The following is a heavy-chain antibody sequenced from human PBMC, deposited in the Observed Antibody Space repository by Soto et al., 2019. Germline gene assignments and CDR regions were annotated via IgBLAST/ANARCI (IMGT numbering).Heavy chain of an antibody. CDR3: ARSSVSIDGLDF. D-gene: IGHD3-10*01. CDR1: GYDFNSYS. Sequence: QVRLEQSRAEVKEPGASVKISCKASGYDFNSYSIRWLRQAPGQRPEYMGRINGGIGNTKFSQKFQDRLTISRDTSASAMYMELSSLTSDDTGVYYCARSSVSIDGLDFWGQGTLVIVSS. V-gene: IGHV1-3*01. J-gene: IGHJ4*02. CDR2: INGGIGNT.